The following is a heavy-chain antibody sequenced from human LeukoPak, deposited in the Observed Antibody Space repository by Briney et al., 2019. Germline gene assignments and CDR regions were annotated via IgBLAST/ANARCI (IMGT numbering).Heavy chain of an antibody. CDR1: GFTFSSSA. CDR3: AKEVDTALVFDY. CDR2: ISGSGSRT. V-gene: IGHV3-23*01. D-gene: IGHD5-18*01. Sequence: PGGSLRLSCAASGFTFSSSAMSWVRQAPGKGLQWVSAISGSGSRTYYADSVKGRFTISRDNSKNTLYLQMNSLRAEDTAVYYCAKEVDTALVFDYWGQGTLVTVSS. J-gene: IGHJ4*02.